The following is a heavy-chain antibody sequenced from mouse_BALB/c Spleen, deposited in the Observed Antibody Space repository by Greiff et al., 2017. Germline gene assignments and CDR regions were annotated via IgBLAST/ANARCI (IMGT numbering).Heavy chain of an antibody. D-gene: IGHD2-4*01. CDR2: ISNGGGST. CDR3: ARRGITGWFAY. CDR1: GFTFSSYT. V-gene: IGHV5-12-2*01. Sequence: EVQLVESGGGLVQPGGSLKLSCAASGFTFSSYTMSWVRQTPEKRLEWVAYISNGGGSTYYPDTVKGRFTISRDNAKNTLYLQMSSLKSEDTAMYYCARRGITGWFAYWGQGTLVTVSA. J-gene: IGHJ3*01.